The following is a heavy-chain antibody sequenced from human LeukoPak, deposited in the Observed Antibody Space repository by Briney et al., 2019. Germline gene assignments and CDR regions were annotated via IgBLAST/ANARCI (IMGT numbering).Heavy chain of an antibody. Sequence: PGGSLRLSCAASGFTFDDYGMSWVRQAPGKGLEWVSGINWNGGSTGYADSVKGRFTISRDNAKNSLYLQMNSLRAEDTALYYCARRGQQWYPYYYLDVWGKGTTVTVSS. D-gene: IGHD2-2*01. V-gene: IGHV3-20*04. CDR2: INWNGGST. CDR3: ARRGQQWYPYYYLDV. J-gene: IGHJ6*03. CDR1: GFTFDDYG.